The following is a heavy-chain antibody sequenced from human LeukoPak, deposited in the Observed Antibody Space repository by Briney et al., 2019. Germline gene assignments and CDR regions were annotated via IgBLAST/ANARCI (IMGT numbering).Heavy chain of an antibody. J-gene: IGHJ4*02. CDR1: GGTFSSYA. Sequence: ASVKVSCKASGGTFSSYANSWVRQAPGQGLEWMGGIIPIFGTANYAQKFQGRVTITADESTSTAYMELSSLRSEDTAVYYCARVNNQHARGPAAMGRTSYYFDYWGQGTLVTVSS. CDR2: IIPIFGTA. D-gene: IGHD2-2*01. V-gene: IGHV1-69*01. CDR3: ARVNNQHARGPAAMGRTSYYFDY.